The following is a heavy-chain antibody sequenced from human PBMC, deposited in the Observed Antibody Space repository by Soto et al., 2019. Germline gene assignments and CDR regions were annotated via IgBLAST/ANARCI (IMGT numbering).Heavy chain of an antibody. CDR2: ISGSGGST. V-gene: IGHV3-23*01. D-gene: IGHD4-17*01. CDR1: GFTFSSYA. J-gene: IGHJ4*02. CDR3: AKDRVDGDYCPDY. Sequence: GGSLRLSCAASGFTFSSYAMSWVRQAPGQGLEWVSAISGSGGSTYYADSVKGRFTISRDNSKNTLYLQMNSLRAEDTAVYYCAKDRVDGDYCPDYWGQGTLVTVSS.